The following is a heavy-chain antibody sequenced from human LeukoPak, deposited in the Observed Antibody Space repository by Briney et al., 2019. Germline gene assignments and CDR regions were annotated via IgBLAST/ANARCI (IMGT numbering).Heavy chain of an antibody. Sequence: SETLSLTCTASGGSISSSYWSWFRQPPGKGLEWIGYIYTSGSTNYNPSLKSRVTISVDTSKNQFSLKLSSVTAADTAVYYCATSSGWPDYYYYYMDVWGKGTTVTVSS. J-gene: IGHJ6*03. CDR3: ATSSGWPDYYYYYMDV. D-gene: IGHD6-19*01. CDR2: IYTSGST. V-gene: IGHV4-4*08. CDR1: GGSISSSY.